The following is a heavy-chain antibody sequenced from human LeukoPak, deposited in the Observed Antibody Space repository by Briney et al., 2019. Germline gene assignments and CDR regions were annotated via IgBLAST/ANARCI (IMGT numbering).Heavy chain of an antibody. Sequence: KPSETLSLTCTVPGGSISYYYWSWIRQSPGKGLEWVGYIYYSGTTNYNPSLKSRVTISVDTSKNQFSLQLRSVTAADTAVYYCAREDPQTTVPEGMDVWGQGTTVTVSS. V-gene: IGHV4-59*01. D-gene: IGHD4-17*01. CDR1: GGSISYYY. CDR3: AREDPQTTVPEGMDV. CDR2: IYYSGTT. J-gene: IGHJ6*02.